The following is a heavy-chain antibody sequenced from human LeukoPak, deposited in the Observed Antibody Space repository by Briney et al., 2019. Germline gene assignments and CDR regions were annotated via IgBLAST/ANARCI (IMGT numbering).Heavy chain of an antibody. D-gene: IGHD2/OR15-2a*01. V-gene: IGHV1-18*01. CDR3: ARGTFWFDP. Sequence: ASVKVSRKASGYIFTTHGISWVRQAPGQGLEWMGWISAYNGNTNYAQKFHGRVTMTTDTSTNTAYMELKSLRSDDTAVYYCARGTFWFDPWGQGTLVTVSS. CDR1: GYIFTTHG. CDR2: ISAYNGNT. J-gene: IGHJ5*02.